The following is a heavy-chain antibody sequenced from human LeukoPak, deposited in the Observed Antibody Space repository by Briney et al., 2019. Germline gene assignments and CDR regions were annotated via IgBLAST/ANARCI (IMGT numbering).Heavy chain of an antibody. D-gene: IGHD1-20*01. CDR3: ARRDNWTSEMTDR. CDR2: IYPGDSDT. V-gene: IGHV5-51*01. CDR1: GSRFTNYC. Sequence: PGASLEISWKGSGSRFTNYCIVLGRPMPGKGLEWMAVIYPGDSDTINSPSLQGQVTISADKSISTAYLQWSSLKASDTAMYYCARRDNWTSEMTDRWGQGTLVTVSS. J-gene: IGHJ5*02.